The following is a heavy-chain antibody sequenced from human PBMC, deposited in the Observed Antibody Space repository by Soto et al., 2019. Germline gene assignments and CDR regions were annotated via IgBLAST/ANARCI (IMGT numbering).Heavy chain of an antibody. V-gene: IGHV4-59*01. CDR3: PRAGGGDCYSNWFDP. D-gene: IGHD2-21*02. CDR1: GFSISCYY. CDR2: IYYSGST. J-gene: IGHJ5*02. Sequence: LSLTCTVSGFSISCYYWCWIRQPPGKGLEWIGYIYYSGSTNYNPSLKSRVTISVDTSNNQFSLKLSSGTAADTSVYYFPRAGGGDCYSNWFDPWGQGTPVIVSS.